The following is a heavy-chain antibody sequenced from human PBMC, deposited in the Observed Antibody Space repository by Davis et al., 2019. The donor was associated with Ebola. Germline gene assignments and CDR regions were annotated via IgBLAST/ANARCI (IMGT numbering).Heavy chain of an antibody. D-gene: IGHD2-2*01. Sequence: GESLKISCAISGLTFSNLWMSWVRQAPGKGLEWVANINEDGSQTYYVDTMKGRFTISRDNAKNTLYLQMNSLRAEDTAVYYCASYGIVVVPAATRGDDAFDIWGQGTMVTVSS. J-gene: IGHJ3*02. CDR3: ASYGIVVVPAATRGDDAFDI. CDR2: INEDGSQT. CDR1: GLTFSNLW. V-gene: IGHV3-7*01.